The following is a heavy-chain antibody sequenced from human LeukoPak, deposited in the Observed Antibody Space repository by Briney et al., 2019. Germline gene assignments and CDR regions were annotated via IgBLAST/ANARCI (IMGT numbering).Heavy chain of an antibody. V-gene: IGHV1-8*01. CDR2: MNPNSGNS. Sequence: ASVKVSCKASGYTFTSYDINWVRQATGQGLEWMGWMNPNSGNSGYAQKFQGRVTMTRNTSISTAYMELSSLRSEDTAVYYCPRALYGSGNYYIYWGQGTLVTVSS. D-gene: IGHD3-10*01. CDR3: PRALYGSGNYYIY. J-gene: IGHJ4*02. CDR1: GYTFTSYD.